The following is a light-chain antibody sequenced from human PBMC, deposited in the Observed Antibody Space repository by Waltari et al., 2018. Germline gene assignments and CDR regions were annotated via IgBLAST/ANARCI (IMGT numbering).Light chain of an antibody. CDR3: SSYTNTSPYVL. CDR1: SSDVGSYSY. CDR2: DVG. V-gene: IGLV2-14*03. J-gene: IGLJ2*01. Sequence: HSALTQPASVSGSPGQSISISCTGTSSDVGSYSYVSWYQQQPGTAPKLMVYDVGFRPSGGSDRCSGSKSGNTASLTISGLQAEDEATYYCSSYTNTSPYVLFGGGTKLTVL.